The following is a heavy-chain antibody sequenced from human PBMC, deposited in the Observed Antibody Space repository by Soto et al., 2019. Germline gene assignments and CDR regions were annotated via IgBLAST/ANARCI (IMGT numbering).Heavy chain of an antibody. V-gene: IGHV5-51*01. CDR2: IYPGDSDT. Sequence: KGLEWMGIIYPGDSDTRYSPSFQGQVTISADKSISTAYLQWSSLKASDTAMYYCASRDYYDSSGYYSPFDYWGQGTLVTVSS. D-gene: IGHD3-22*01. CDR3: ASRDYYDSSGYYSPFDY. J-gene: IGHJ4*02.